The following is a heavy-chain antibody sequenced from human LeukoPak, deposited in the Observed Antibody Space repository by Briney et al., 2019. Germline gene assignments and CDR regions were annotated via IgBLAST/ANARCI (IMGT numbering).Heavy chain of an antibody. J-gene: IGHJ4*02. Sequence: SETLSLTCTVSGDSISRDYWSWIRQPAGKGLECIGRFYTSGSTNYNPSLKSRVTMSVDKSKNQLSLKLNSVTAADTAVYYCARGLWFGELLPFDYWGQGTLVTVSS. CDR3: ARGLWFGELLPFDY. CDR2: FYTSGST. D-gene: IGHD3-10*01. CDR1: GDSISRDY. V-gene: IGHV4-4*07.